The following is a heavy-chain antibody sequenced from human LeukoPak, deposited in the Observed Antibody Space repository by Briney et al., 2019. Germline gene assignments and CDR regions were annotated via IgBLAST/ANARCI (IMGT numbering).Heavy chain of an antibody. CDR3: ARGLNYGGSGYYFDS. D-gene: IGHD3-22*01. CDR1: GGSISSYY. Sequence: SETLSFTCAVSGGSISSYYWSWIRQPPGKGLEWIGYISYSAITNYNPALKSRVTISIDTSKNQFSLKLSSVTAADTAVYYCARGLNYGGSGYYFDSWGPGTLVTVSS. V-gene: IGHV4-59*01. J-gene: IGHJ4*02. CDR2: ISYSAIT.